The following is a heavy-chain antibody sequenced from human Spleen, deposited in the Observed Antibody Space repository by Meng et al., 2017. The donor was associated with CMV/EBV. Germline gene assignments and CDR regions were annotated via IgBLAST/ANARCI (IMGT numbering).Heavy chain of an antibody. CDR2: IYSGGSST. CDR3: AKAMDSSSSLIRYYYYGMDV. J-gene: IGHJ6*02. Sequence: GESLKISCAASGFTFSSYAMSWVRQAPGKGLEWVSVIYSGGSSTYYADSVKGRFTISRDNSKNTLYLKMNSLRAEDTAVYYCAKAMDSSSSLIRYYYYGMDVWGQGTTVTVSS. V-gene: IGHV3-23*03. D-gene: IGHD6-6*01. CDR1: GFTFSSYA.